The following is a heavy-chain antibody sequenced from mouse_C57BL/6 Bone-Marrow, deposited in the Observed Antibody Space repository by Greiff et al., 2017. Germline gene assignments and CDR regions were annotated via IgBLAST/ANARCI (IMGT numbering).Heavy chain of an antibody. J-gene: IGHJ1*03. D-gene: IGHD1-1*01. CDR2: IYPRYGST. CDR3: ARYPDYYGSSYWYFDV. CDR1: GYTFTSYD. Sequence: VKLMESGPELVKPGASVKLSCKASGYTFTSYDINWVKQRPGQGLEWIGWIYPRYGSTKYTEQFKGKATLTVDTSSSTAYMELHSLTSEDAAVYFCARYPDYYGSSYWYFDVWGTGTTVTDSA. V-gene: IGHV1-85*01.